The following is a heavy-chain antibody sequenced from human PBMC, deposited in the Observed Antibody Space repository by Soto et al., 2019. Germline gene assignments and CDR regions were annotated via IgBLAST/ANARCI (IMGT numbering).Heavy chain of an antibody. CDR2: IYYSGST. Sequence: PSETLSLTCTVSGGSVSSGSYYWSWIRQPPGKGLEWIGYIYYSGSTNYNPSLKSRVTISVDTSKNQFSLKLSSVTAADTAVYYCARDLYSYGVGYWGQGTLVTVSS. CDR1: GGSVSSGSYY. D-gene: IGHD5-18*01. J-gene: IGHJ4*02. CDR3: ARDLYSYGVGY. V-gene: IGHV4-61*01.